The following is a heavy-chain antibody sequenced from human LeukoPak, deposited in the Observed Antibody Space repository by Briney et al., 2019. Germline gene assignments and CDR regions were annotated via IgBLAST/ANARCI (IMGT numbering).Heavy chain of an antibody. CDR2: IIPIFGTA. J-gene: IGHJ6*03. Sequence: GASVKVSCKASGGTFSSYAISWVRQAPGQGLEWMGGIIPIFGTANYAQKFQGRVTITTDESTSTAYMELSSLRSEDTAVYYCARAPLNYYDSSGYGAYYYYYYMDVWGKGTTVTVSS. V-gene: IGHV1-69*05. D-gene: IGHD3-22*01. CDR3: ARAPLNYYDSSGYGAYYYYYYMDV. CDR1: GGTFSSYA.